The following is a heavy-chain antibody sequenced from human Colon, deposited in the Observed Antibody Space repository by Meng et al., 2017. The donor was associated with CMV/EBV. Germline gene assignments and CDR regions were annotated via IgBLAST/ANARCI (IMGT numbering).Heavy chain of an antibody. CDR2: IRSKTDGGTT. D-gene: IGHD3-22*01. V-gene: IGHV3-15*01. CDR1: GFTFSKAW. CDR3: TTIPPYDTSGPKSY. J-gene: IGHJ4*02. Sequence: GESLKISCVASGFTFSKAWMNWVRQAPGKGLEWVGHIRSKTDGGTTDYAAAVKGRFTISRDDSKNTLYLQMKSLKTEDTAVYYCTTIPPYDTSGPKSYWGQGTLVTVSS.